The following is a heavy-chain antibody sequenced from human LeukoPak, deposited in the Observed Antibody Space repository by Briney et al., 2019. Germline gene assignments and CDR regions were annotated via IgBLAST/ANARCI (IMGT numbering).Heavy chain of an antibody. CDR3: ARDPLAGRIGYSSGWYVFNYFDY. CDR1: GYTFTGYY. V-gene: IGHV1-2*02. D-gene: IGHD6-19*01. Sequence: ASVKVSCKASGYTFTGYYMHWVRQAPGQGLEWMGWINPNSGGTNYAQKFRGRVTMTRDTSISTAYMELSRLRSGDTAVYYCARDPLAGRIGYSSGWYVFNYFDYWGQGTLVTVSS. CDR2: INPNSGGT. J-gene: IGHJ4*02.